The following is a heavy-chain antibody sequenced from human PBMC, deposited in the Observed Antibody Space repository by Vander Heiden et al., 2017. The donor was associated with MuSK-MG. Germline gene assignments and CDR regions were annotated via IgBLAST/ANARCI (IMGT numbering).Heavy chain of an antibody. V-gene: IGHV3-30*18. CDR3: AKERLGDSFYYYYYGMDV. Sequence: QVQLVESGGGVVQPGRSLRLSCAASGFTFSSYGMHWVRQAPGKGLEWVAVISYDGSNKYYADSVKGRFTISRDNSENTLYLQMNSLRAEDTAVYYCAKERLGDSFYYYYYGMDVWGQGTTVTVSS. J-gene: IGHJ6*02. D-gene: IGHD3-16*01. CDR2: ISYDGSNK. CDR1: GFTFSSYG.